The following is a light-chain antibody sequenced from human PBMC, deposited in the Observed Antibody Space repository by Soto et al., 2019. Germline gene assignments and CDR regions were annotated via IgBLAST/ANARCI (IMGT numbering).Light chain of an antibody. CDR2: GAS. Sequence: EVVMTQAPGTVALSPGETATLSCRARQSVSSNCVACFLQQPGADPRLFIDGASSRATGVPDRFSGSGSGTEFTLPISRLEPEDFTVYYCPHYETFGQGTKVDIK. J-gene: IGKJ1*01. V-gene: IGKV3-20*01. CDR1: QSVSSNC. CDR3: PHYET.